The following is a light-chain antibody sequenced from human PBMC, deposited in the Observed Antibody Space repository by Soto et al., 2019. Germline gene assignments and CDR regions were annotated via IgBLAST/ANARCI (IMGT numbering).Light chain of an antibody. Sequence: QSVLTQPPSASGTPGQKVTVSCSGSSSHVGGNTVHWYQQLPGAAPKLLIYANNQRPSGVPDRFSGSKSGTSASLVISGLQSEDEAEYSCAAWDDNLNGLVFGSGTKLTVL. CDR1: SSHVGGNT. CDR3: AAWDDNLNGLV. CDR2: ANN. V-gene: IGLV1-44*01. J-gene: IGLJ1*01.